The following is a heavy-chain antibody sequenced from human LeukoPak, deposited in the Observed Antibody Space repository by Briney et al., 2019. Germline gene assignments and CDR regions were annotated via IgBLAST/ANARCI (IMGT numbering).Heavy chain of an antibody. CDR1: GFTFSSYA. V-gene: IGHV3-23*01. CDR2: ISGSGGST. CDR3: AKVHGSGLYYYYMDV. J-gene: IGHJ6*03. D-gene: IGHD3-10*01. Sequence: GGSLRLSRAASGFTFSSYAMSWVRQAPGKGLEWVSTISGSGGSTDYADSVKGRFTISRDNSENTLYLQMNSLRAEDTAVYYCAKVHGSGLYYYYMDVWGKGTTVTVSS.